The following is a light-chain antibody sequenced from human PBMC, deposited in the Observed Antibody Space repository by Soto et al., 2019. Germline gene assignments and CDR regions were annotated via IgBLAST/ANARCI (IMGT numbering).Light chain of an antibody. J-gene: IGLJ1*01. Sequence: QSALTQPASVSGSPGQSITISCTGTSSDVGAYNYVSWYQQHPGKAPKLMIYEVTKRPSGVPDRFSGSKSGNTASLTVSGLQAEDEADYYCSSYAGSYRVFGTGTKLTVL. CDR3: SSYAGSYRV. CDR2: EVT. CDR1: SSDVGAYNY. V-gene: IGLV2-8*01.